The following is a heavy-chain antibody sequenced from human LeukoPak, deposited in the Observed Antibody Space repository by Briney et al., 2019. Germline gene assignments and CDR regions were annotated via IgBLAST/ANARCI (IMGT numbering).Heavy chain of an antibody. CDR2: IYYSGST. Sequence: SDTLSLTCTVSGGSISTYYWSWIRQPPGKGLEWIGYIYYSGSTNYNPSLKSRVTISVDTSKNQFSLKLSSVTAADTALYYCARTTEAHSWRTRYYDYYMDVWGKGTTVTVSS. CDR3: ARTTEAHSWRTRYYDYYMDV. D-gene: IGHD6-13*01. V-gene: IGHV4-59*07. J-gene: IGHJ6*03. CDR1: GGSISTYY.